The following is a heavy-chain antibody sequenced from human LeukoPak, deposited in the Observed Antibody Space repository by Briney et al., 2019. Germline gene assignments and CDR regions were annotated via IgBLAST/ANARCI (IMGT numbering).Heavy chain of an antibody. CDR1: GFTFSSYS. J-gene: IGHJ5*02. CDR3: ARVLYGDYDWFDP. V-gene: IGHV3-21*01. CDR2: ISSSSSYI. D-gene: IGHD4-17*01. Sequence: GGSPRLSCAASGFTFSSYSMNWVRQAPGKGLEWVSSISSSSSYIYYADSVKGRFTISRDNAKNSLYLQMNSLRAEDTAVYYCARVLYGDYDWFDPWGQGTLVTVSS.